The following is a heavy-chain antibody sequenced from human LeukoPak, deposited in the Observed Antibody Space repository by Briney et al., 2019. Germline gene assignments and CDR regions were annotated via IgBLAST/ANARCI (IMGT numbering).Heavy chain of an antibody. Sequence: GGSLRLSCAASGFTFSSYAMSWVRQGPGKGLEWVSGTSWNSGSIGYADSVKGRFTISRDNAKNSLYLQMNSLRAEDTALYYCAKDISASGFGEPTYYYYGMDVWGQGTTVTVSS. V-gene: IGHV3-9*01. CDR1: GFTFSSYA. CDR2: TSWNSGSI. D-gene: IGHD3-10*01. CDR3: AKDISASGFGEPTYYYYGMDV. J-gene: IGHJ6*02.